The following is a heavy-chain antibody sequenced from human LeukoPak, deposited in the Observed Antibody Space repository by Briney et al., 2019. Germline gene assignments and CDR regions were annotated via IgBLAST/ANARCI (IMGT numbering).Heavy chain of an antibody. D-gene: IGHD2/OR15-2a*01. J-gene: IGHJ4*02. Sequence: SETLFLTCTVSGASISNQHWDWIRQSPGKGLEWIGYISYTGATGYNPSLKSRATISFDTSKNQCSLNIKSVTAADTAVYYCTRGFYEPFDHWGQGKLVTV. CDR1: GASISNQH. CDR2: ISYTGAT. V-gene: IGHV4-59*11. CDR3: TRGFYEPFDH.